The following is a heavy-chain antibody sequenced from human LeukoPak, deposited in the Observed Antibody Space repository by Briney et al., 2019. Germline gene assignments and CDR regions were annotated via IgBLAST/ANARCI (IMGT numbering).Heavy chain of an antibody. D-gene: IGHD3-10*01. V-gene: IGHV3-23*01. J-gene: IGHJ4*02. Sequence: GGSLRLSCEASGFTFSTFWMSWVRQAPGKGLEWVSAISGSGGSRDYADSVKGRLTISRDNSKNTLYLQMNSLRAEDTAVYYCAKDGLERVIMYYFDYWGQGTLVTVSS. CDR3: AKDGLERVIMYYFDY. CDR1: GFTFSTFW. CDR2: ISGSGGSR.